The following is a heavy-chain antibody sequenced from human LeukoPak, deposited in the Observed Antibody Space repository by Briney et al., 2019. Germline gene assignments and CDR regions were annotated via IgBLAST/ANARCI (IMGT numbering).Heavy chain of an antibody. D-gene: IGHD2-15*01. Sequence: HPGGSLRLSCAASGFNFNIYGMHWVRQAPGKGLEWVAFIRYDGSNQFYADSVKGRFTISRDNSKNTLYLQMNSLRPEDTAVYYCAKVSSYCSGGRCYVGEFFDSWGQGTLVTVSS. V-gene: IGHV3-30*02. CDR3: AKVSSYCSGGRCYVGEFFDS. J-gene: IGHJ4*02. CDR2: IRYDGSNQ. CDR1: GFNFNIYG.